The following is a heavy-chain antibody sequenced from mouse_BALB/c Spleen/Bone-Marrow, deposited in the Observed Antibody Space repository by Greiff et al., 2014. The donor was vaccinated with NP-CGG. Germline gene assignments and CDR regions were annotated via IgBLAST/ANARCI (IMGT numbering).Heavy chain of an antibody. CDR3: ARPDYRYDPLAY. J-gene: IGHJ3*01. D-gene: IGHD2-14*01. CDR2: IDTSDSYT. Sequence: QLHVKQSGAELVMPGASVKMSCKASGHTFADYWMHWVKQRPGQGLEWIGAIDTSDSYTSYNQKFKGKATLTVDESSNTAYMQPSSLTSEDSAVYYRARPDYRYDPLAYWGQGTLVTVSA. CDR1: GHTFADYW. V-gene: IGHV1-69*01.